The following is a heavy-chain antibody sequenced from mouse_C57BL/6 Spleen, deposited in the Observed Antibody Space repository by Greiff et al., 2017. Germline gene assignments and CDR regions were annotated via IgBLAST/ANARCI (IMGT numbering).Heavy chain of an antibody. CDR1: GYTFTDYY. J-gene: IGHJ2*01. Sequence: QVQLKESGAELVRPGASVKLSCKASGYTFTDYYINWVKQRPGQGLEWIARIYPGSGNTYYNEKFKGKATLTAEKSSSTAYMQLSRLTSEDSAVNFWAREWTYGNYLDYWGQGTTLTVSS. CDR2: IYPGSGNT. D-gene: IGHD2-1*01. CDR3: AREWTYGNYLDY. V-gene: IGHV1-76*01.